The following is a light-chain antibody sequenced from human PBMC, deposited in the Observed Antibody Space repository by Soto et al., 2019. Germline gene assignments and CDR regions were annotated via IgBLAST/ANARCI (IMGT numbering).Light chain of an antibody. CDR2: GAS. CDR1: QSVSTSY. CDR3: QPYGRSPPST. J-gene: IGKJ2*02. Sequence: EIVLTQSPGTLSLSPGERATLSCRASQSVSTSYLAWYQQKPGQAHRLLIHGASSRATGIPDRFTGSGSGTDFTLTISRLEPEDFAVYYCQPYGRSPPSTFGQGTKLEIK. V-gene: IGKV3-20*01.